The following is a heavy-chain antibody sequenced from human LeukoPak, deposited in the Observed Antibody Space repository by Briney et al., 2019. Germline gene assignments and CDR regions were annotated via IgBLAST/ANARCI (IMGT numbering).Heavy chain of an antibody. V-gene: IGHV3-30-3*01. J-gene: IGHJ4*02. CDR2: ISYDGSDK. Sequence: GRSLRLSCAASGFTFSAYALHWVRQAPGKGLEWVSVISYDGSDKYYADSVKGRFTISRDSSKNTLYLQMNSLRAGDTAVYYCARDLNRYFDYWGQGTLVTVSS. CDR1: GFTFSAYA. CDR3: ARDLNRYFDY.